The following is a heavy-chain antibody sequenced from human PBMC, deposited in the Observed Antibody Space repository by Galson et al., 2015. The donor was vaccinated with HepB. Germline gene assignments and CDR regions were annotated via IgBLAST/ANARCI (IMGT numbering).Heavy chain of an antibody. D-gene: IGHD2-15*01. J-gene: IGHJ5*02. CDR3: ARDYCSGGSCLSPYNWFDP. CDR2: INPSGGST. CDR1: GYTFTSYY. Sequence: SVKVSCKASGYTFTSYYMHWVRQAPGQGLEWMGIINPSGGSTSYAQKLQGRVTMTRDTSTSTVYMELSSLRSEDTAVYYCARDYCSGGSCLSPYNWFDPWGQGTLVTVSS. V-gene: IGHV1-46*04.